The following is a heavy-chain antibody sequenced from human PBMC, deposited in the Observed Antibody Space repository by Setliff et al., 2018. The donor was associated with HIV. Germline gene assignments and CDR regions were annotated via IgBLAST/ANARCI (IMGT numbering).Heavy chain of an antibody. D-gene: IGHD3-22*01. CDR2: IYHTGSS. V-gene: IGHV4-59*01. CDR1: GGSMSSYY. J-gene: IGHJ4*02. Sequence: PSETLSLTCTVSGGSMSSYYWSWIRQPAGKGLEWIGNIYHTGSSYYNPSLNDRATISLDTSKNQFSLKLSSVTAADTAVYYCARVPLHGSSVDYWGQGTLVTVSS. CDR3: ARVPLHGSSVDY.